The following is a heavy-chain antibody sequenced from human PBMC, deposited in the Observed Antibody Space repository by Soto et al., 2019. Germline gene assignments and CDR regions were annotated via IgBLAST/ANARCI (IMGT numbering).Heavy chain of an antibody. CDR1: GFSLSTSGVG. Sequence: QITLKESGPTLVKPTQTLTLTCTFSGFSLSTSGVGVGWIRQPPGKALEWLALIYWDDDKRYSPSPKSRLTITKDTSKNQVVLTMPNMDPVDTATSYCARGGSYLLAFDYWGQGTLVTVSS. CDR3: ARGGSYLLAFDY. J-gene: IGHJ4*02. D-gene: IGHD1-26*01. V-gene: IGHV2-5*02. CDR2: IYWDDDK.